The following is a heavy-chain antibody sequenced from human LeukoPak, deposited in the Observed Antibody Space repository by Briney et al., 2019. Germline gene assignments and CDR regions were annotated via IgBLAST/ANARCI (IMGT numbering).Heavy chain of an antibody. Sequence: SETLSLTCTVSGGSISSYYWSWIRQPPGKGLEWIGYIYYSGSTNYNPSLKSRVTISVDTSKNQFSLKLSSVTAADTAVYYCARVPVLWFGEGYFDYWGQGTLVTVSS. CDR1: GGSISSYY. CDR3: ARVPVLWFGEGYFDY. D-gene: IGHD3-10*01. CDR2: IYYSGST. J-gene: IGHJ4*02. V-gene: IGHV4-59*12.